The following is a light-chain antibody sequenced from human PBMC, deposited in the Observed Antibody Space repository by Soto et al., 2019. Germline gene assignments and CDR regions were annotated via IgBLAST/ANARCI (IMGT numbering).Light chain of an antibody. CDR1: KDIRKY. CDR2: DSS. CDR3: KQYRNLVALT. J-gene: IGKJ4*01. Sequence: QFPSSMSVTXGDRVTMLCRTSKDIRKYVHWDQQKPGKATKFRXXDSSNLETGVQSRLIGSGSGKDFTFNISSLQPEDIATYYCKQYRNLVALTFGGGTKVDIK. V-gene: IGKV1-33*01.